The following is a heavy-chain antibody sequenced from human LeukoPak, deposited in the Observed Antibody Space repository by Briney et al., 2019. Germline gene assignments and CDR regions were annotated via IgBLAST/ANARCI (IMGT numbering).Heavy chain of an antibody. CDR2: ISNSGGSI. Sequence: GALRLSCAASGFTFSGYYMSWIRQAPGKGLEWVSYISNSGGSIYYADSVKGRFTISRDNAKNSLYLQMNTLRADDTAVYYCARASVVTSPFDYWGQGTLVTVSS. CDR3: ARASVVTSPFDY. J-gene: IGHJ4*02. V-gene: IGHV3-11*01. CDR1: GFTFSGYY. D-gene: IGHD4-23*01.